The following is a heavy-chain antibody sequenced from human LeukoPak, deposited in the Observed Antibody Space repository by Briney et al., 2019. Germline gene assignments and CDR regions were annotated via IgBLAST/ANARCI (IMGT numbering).Heavy chain of an antibody. V-gene: IGHV3-7*01. CDR1: GFTFSRDW. CDR3: ARDNWPLIDY. CDR2: IKEDGSEK. D-gene: IGHD1-20*01. J-gene: IGHJ4*02. Sequence: GGSLRLSCAASGFTFSRDWMSWVGQARGKGREWGANIKEDGSEKYYVDSVKGGVTISRDKAKKTMYLQMNRLRAEDTAVYYCARDNWPLIDYWGQGTLVTVSS.